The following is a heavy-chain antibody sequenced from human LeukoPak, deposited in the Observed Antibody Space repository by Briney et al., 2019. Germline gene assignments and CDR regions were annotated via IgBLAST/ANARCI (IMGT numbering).Heavy chain of an antibody. D-gene: IGHD6-6*01. Sequence: ASVKVSCKASGYTFTSYGISWVRQAPGQGLEWMGWISAYNGNTNYAQKLQGRVTMTTDTSTSIAYMELRSLRSDDMAVYYCARDLGGSSSSISFDYWGQGTLVTVSS. CDR1: GYTFTSYG. CDR2: ISAYNGNT. CDR3: ARDLGGSSSSISFDY. J-gene: IGHJ4*02. V-gene: IGHV1-18*03.